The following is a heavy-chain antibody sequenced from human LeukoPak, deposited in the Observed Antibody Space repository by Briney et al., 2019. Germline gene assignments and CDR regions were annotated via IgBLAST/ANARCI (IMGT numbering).Heavy chain of an antibody. CDR2: IWYDGSNK. D-gene: IGHD6-19*01. Sequence: GEYLKISCAASGFTFSSYGMHWVRQAPGKGLEWVAVIWYDGSNKYYADSVKGRFTISRDNSKNTLYLQMNSLRAEDTAVYYCAKGDSSGWSLDYWGQGTLVTVSS. J-gene: IGHJ4*02. CDR1: GFTFSSYG. CDR3: AKGDSSGWSLDY. V-gene: IGHV3-33*06.